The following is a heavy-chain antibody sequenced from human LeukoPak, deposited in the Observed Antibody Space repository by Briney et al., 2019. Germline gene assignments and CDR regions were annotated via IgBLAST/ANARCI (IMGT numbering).Heavy chain of an antibody. Sequence: PGGSLRLSCAASGFTVSNSYMTWVRQAPGKGLEWVSSIGSDNKPHYSESVWGRFAISIDNPKSMMFLQLNSLRAEDTALYYCARDLHYYVAMDFWGQGTTVTVSS. D-gene: IGHD3-10*02. CDR3: ARDLHYYVAMDF. CDR2: IGSDNKP. CDR1: GFTVSNSY. J-gene: IGHJ6*02. V-gene: IGHV3-53*01.